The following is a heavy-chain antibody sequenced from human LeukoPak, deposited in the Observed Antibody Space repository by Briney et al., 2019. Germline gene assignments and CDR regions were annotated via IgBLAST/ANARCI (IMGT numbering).Heavy chain of an antibody. CDR1: GGSISSGDYY. CDR2: IYYSGST. J-gene: IGHJ5*02. Sequence: PSETLSLTCTVSGGSISSGDYYWRWLRQPPGKGLVWIGYIYYSGSTYYHPSLKSRVTISVDTSQNQFSLKRSSVTAADTAVYYCARIRYSNYWFDHWGQGTLVTVSS. CDR3: ARIRYSNYWFDH. D-gene: IGHD4-4*01. V-gene: IGHV4-30-4*01.